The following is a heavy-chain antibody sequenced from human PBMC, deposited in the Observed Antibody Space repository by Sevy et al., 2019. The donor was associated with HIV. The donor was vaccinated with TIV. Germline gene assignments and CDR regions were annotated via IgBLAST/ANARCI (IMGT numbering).Heavy chain of an antibody. D-gene: IGHD2-15*01. Sequence: GESLKISCQASGYIFSDYWISWVRQMPGKGLEWMGILYPDDSDTRYSPTFRGQVIISADKSLSTAYLQLSNLKASDSGMYYCAGHAEYCNAYRCPHWFDSWGQGTLVTVSS. J-gene: IGHJ5*01. CDR1: GYIFSDYW. CDR3: AGHAEYCNAYRCPHWFDS. CDR2: LYPDDSDT. V-gene: IGHV5-51*01.